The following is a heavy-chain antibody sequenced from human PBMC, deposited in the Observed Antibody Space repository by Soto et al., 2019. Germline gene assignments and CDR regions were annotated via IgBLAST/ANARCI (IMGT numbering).Heavy chain of an antibody. D-gene: IGHD6-13*01. V-gene: IGHV3-33*01. CDR2: IWYDGSNK. Sequence: QVQLVESGGGVVQPGRSLRLSCAASGFTFSSYGMHWVRQAPGKGLEWVAVIWYDGSNKYYADSVKGRFTISRDNSKNTLYLQMNSLRAEDTAVYYCARDSRRYGMDVWGQGTTVTVSS. CDR1: GFTFSSYG. J-gene: IGHJ6*02. CDR3: ARDSRRYGMDV.